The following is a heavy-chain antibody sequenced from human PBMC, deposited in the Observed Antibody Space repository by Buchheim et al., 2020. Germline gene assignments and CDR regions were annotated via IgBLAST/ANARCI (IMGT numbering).Heavy chain of an antibody. V-gene: IGHV3-74*01. CDR2: MNEDGSTT. J-gene: IGHJ4*02. CDR3: VKDMFGNLDY. Sequence: EVQLVESGGGLVQPGGSLRLSCAASGFTLSSYWMHWVRQVPGKGLVWVSRMNEDGSTTDYADSVKGRFTISRDNAKNTLELEMNSLRAEDTAVYYCVKDMFGNLDYWGQGTL. D-gene: IGHD3-10*02. CDR1: GFTLSSYW.